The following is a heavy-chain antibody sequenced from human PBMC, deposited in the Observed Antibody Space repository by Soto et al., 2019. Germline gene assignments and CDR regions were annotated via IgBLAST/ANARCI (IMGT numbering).Heavy chain of an antibody. J-gene: IGHJ5*01. CDR3: AIQFDGDYLGGTWFDS. V-gene: IGHV4-39*01. CDR2: IRYTGTA. Sequence: PSEPISLTCSFFGDSINVTGYYWSWIRQPLGKGMEWIGDIRYTGTAYYNPPLKSRVTLFADTSRNQFSLKMKSVTVADTALYFCAIQFDGDYLGGTWFDSCGKGAQVTVS. CDR1: GDSINVTGYY. D-gene: IGHD4-17*01.